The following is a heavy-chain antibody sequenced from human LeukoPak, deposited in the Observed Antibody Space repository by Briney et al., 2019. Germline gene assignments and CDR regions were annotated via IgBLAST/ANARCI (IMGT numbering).Heavy chain of an antibody. J-gene: IGHJ6*03. Sequence: PSETLSLTCTVSGGSISSYYWSWIRQPAGKGLEWIGRIYTSGSTNYNPSLKSRVTMSVDTSKNQFSLKLSSVTAADTAVYYCARGHSSGWYPGHYHYMDVWGKGTTVTVSS. V-gene: IGHV4-4*07. CDR1: GGSISSYY. CDR2: IYTSGST. CDR3: ARGHSSGWYPGHYHYMDV. D-gene: IGHD6-19*01.